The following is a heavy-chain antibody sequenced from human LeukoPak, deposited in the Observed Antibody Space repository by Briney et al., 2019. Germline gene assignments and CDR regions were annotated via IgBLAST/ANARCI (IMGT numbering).Heavy chain of an antibody. V-gene: IGHV3-23*01. CDR2: ISGSGGST. D-gene: IGHD3-22*01. CDR3: ARVYFDSSGYPTTDYFDY. Sequence: PGGSLRLSCAASGFTFSSYDMSWVRQAPGKGLEWVSVISGSGGSTYYADSVKGRFTISRDNSKNALYLQMNSLRAEDTAVYYCARVYFDSSGYPTTDYFDYWGQGTLVTVSS. J-gene: IGHJ4*02. CDR1: GFTFSSYD.